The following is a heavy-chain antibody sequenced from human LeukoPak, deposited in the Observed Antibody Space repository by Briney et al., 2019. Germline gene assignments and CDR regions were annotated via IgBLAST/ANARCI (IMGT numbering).Heavy chain of an antibody. V-gene: IGHV3-23*01. CDR2: ISGSGGST. Sequence: GGSLRLSCAASGFTFSSYDMSWVRQAPGKGLEWVSVISGSGGSTYYADSVKGRFTISRDNSKNTLYLQMNSLRAEDTAVYYCARENRGSFDYWGQGTLVTVSS. CDR3: ARENRGSFDY. D-gene: IGHD3-16*01. CDR1: GFTFSSYD. J-gene: IGHJ4*02.